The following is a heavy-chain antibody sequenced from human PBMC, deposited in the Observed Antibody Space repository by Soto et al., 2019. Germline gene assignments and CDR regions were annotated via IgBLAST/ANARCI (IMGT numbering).Heavy chain of an antibody. D-gene: IGHD6-13*01. J-gene: IGHJ5*02. Sequence: ASVKVSCKASGYTFTSYAMHWVRQAPGQRLEWMGWINAGNGNTKYSQKFQGRVTITRDTSASTAYMELSSLRSEDTAVYYCARGHHSSSWYPDNWFDPWGQGTLVTVSS. CDR2: INAGNGNT. V-gene: IGHV1-3*01. CDR1: GYTFTSYA. CDR3: ARGHHSSSWYPDNWFDP.